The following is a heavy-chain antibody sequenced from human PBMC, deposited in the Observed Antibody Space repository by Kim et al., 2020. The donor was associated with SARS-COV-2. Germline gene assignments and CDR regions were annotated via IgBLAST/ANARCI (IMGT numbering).Heavy chain of an antibody. V-gene: IGHV4-59*13. D-gene: IGHD2-21*02. J-gene: IGHJ2*01. CDR1: GGSISSYY. CDR3: ARDPGIVVVTAGSWYFDL. Sequence: SETLSLTCTVSGGSISSYYWSWIRQPPGKGLEWIGYIYYSGSTNYNPSLKSRVTISVDTSKNQFSLKLSSVTAADTAVYYCARDPGIVVVTAGSWYFDLWGRGTLVTVSS. CDR2: IYYSGST.